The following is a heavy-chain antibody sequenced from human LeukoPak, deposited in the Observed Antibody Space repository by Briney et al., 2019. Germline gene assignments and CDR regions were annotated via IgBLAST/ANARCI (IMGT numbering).Heavy chain of an antibody. J-gene: IGHJ3*02. D-gene: IGHD2-21*01. Sequence: GGSLRLSCAVSEFTFSDYAMSWVRQAPGKGLEWVSGISGSGVSTHYADSVKGRFTISRDNSKSTLYLQTDSLRAGDTAVYYCAKEVLPRGVVFDIWGKGKTVTVFS. CDR3: AKEVLPRGVVFDI. CDR1: EFTFSDYA. CDR2: ISGSGVST. V-gene: IGHV3-23*01.